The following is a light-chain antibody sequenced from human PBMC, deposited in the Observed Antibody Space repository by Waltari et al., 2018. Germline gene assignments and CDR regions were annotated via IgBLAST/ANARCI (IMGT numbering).Light chain of an antibody. Sequence: QSVLTQPPSVSGAPGQRVTISCTGGRSSIGANFDVHWYQQIPGTAPKPLIFGNGRRPQVVPDRFSSSRSGSSASLAISGLQAEDAADYYCQSYDSSLNTVVFGGGTKLTVL. CDR2: GNG. J-gene: IGLJ2*01. CDR1: RSSIGANFD. CDR3: QSYDSSLNTVV. V-gene: IGLV1-40*01.